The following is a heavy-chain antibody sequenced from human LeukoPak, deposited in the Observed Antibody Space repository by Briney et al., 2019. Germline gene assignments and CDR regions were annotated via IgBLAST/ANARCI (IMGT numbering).Heavy chain of an antibody. J-gene: IGHJ6*03. V-gene: IGHV4-34*01. CDR3: ARAAEWMVTYYYYYYYMDV. CDR1: GGSFSGYY. CDR2: INHSGST. D-gene: IGHD5-18*01. Sequence: SETLSLTCAVYGGSFSGYYWSWIRQPPGKGLEWIGEINHSGSTNYNLSLKSRVTISVDTSKNQFSLKLSSVTAADTAVYYCARAAEWMVTYYYYYYYMDVWGKGTTVTVSS.